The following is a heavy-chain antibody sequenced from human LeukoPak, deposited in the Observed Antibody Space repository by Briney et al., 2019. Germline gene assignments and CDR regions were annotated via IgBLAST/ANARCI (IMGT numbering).Heavy chain of an antibody. CDR3: ASSIAVAGRYYFDY. CDR2: INPSGGST. Sequence: GASVKASCKASGYTFTSYYMHWVRQAPGQGLEWMGIINPSGGSTNYAQKFQGRVTMTRDTSTSTVYMELSSLRSEDTAVFYCASSIAVAGRYYFDYWGQGTLVTVSS. V-gene: IGHV1-46*01. J-gene: IGHJ4*02. D-gene: IGHD6-19*01. CDR1: GYTFTSYY.